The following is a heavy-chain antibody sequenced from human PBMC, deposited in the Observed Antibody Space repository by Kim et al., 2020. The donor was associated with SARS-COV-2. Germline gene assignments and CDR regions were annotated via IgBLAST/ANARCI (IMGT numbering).Heavy chain of an antibody. Sequence: PGGSLRLSCAASGFSFSNHWMTWVRQAPGRGPEWVANINQHGSEKYYVASVGGRFTISRDDAKNSLYLQMNSLRAEDTAIYYCARNNAMDVWGQGTTVTVSS. V-gene: IGHV3-7*03. CDR3: ARNNAMDV. J-gene: IGHJ6*02. CDR1: GFSFSNHW. CDR2: INQHGSEK.